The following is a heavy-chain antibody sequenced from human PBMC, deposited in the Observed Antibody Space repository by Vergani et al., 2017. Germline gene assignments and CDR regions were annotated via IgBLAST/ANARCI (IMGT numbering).Heavy chain of an antibody. V-gene: IGHV1-2*02. CDR1: GYTFTGYY. Sequence: QVQLVQSGAEVKKPGASVKVSCKASGYTFTGYYMHWVRQAPGQGLEWMGSINPNSGGTNYAQKFQGRVTMTRDTSISTAYMELSRLRSDDTAVYYCARDILNIVVVPAANILGLDYWGQGTLVTVSS. CDR2: INPNSGGT. CDR3: ARDILNIVVVPAANILGLDY. J-gene: IGHJ4*02. D-gene: IGHD2-2*01.